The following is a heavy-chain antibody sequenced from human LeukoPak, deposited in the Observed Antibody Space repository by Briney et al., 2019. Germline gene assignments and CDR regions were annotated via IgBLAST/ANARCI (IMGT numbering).Heavy chain of an antibody. J-gene: IGHJ4*02. D-gene: IGHD5-18*01. V-gene: IGHV4-39*07. CDR3: ARVDTAMAAPYYFDY. Sequence: SETLSLTCSVSGGSISSSSHSWGWIRQSPGKGLEWIGSIYYSGSTFYNPSLKSRVTISVDTSKNQFSLKLSSVTAADTAVYYCARVDTAMAAPYYFDYWGQGTLVTVSS. CDR2: IYYSGST. CDR1: GGSISSSSHS.